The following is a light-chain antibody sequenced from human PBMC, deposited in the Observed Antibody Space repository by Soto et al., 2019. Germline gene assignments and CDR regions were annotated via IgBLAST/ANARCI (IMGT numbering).Light chain of an antibody. V-gene: IGKV4-1*01. CDR3: QQCYSTPVT. CDR2: CAS. Sequence: DTLMMHSPVSLAVSLGERATLNCKSSQSILVSSTSKDYLTWYQQKPGQPPKFLFYCASSRECGVPDRFSGSGSGTDFTLTISSLQAEDVAVYYCQQCYSTPVTFGRGTKVDIK. CDR1: QSILVSSTSKDY. J-gene: IGKJ4*01.